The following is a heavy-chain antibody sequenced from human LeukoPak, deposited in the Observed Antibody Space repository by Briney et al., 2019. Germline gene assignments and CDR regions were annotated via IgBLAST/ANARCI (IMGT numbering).Heavy chain of an antibody. V-gene: IGHV1-69*01. CDR1: GGTFSSYA. D-gene: IGHD6-13*01. CDR2: IIPIFGTA. CDR3: ARDRQRSSSWYYFQH. Sequence: SVKVSCKASGGTFSSYAISWVRQAPGQGLEWMGGIIPIFGTANYAQKFQGRVTITADESTSTAYMELSSLRSEDTAVYYCARDRQRSSSWYYFQHWGQGTLVTVSS. J-gene: IGHJ1*01.